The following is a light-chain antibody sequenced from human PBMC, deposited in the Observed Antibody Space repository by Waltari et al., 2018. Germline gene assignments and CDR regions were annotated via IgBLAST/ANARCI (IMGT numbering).Light chain of an antibody. CDR1: QSVSGH. CDR3: QQYYDWPPWT. V-gene: IGKV3D-15*01. CDR2: GAF. Sequence: LVIRQPQAPLPFPPGKKAPLPCRASQSVSGHLAWYQQKPGQAPRLIIHGAFTRATGIPARFSGSGSGTEFSLTISSLQSEDFAIYYCQQYYDWPPWTFGQGTKVEL. J-gene: IGKJ1*01.